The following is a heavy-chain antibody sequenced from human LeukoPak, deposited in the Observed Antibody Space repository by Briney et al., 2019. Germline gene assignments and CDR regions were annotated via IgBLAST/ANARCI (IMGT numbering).Heavy chain of an antibody. CDR3: ARNPPFSGGELLADPYYYYGMDV. J-gene: IGHJ6*02. Sequence: SVKVSCKASGGTFSSYAISWVRQAPGQGLEWMGRIIPILGIANYAQKFQGRVTITADKSTSTAYMEMSSLRSEDTDLYYCARNPPFSGGELLADPYYYYGMDVWGQGTTVTVSS. V-gene: IGHV1-69*04. CDR2: IIPILGIA. D-gene: IGHD1-26*01. CDR1: GGTFSSYA.